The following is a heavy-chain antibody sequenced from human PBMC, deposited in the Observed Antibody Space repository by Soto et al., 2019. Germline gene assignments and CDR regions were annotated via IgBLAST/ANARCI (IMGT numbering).Heavy chain of an antibody. CDR3: ARAGYCTNGVCFHSYCYYMDV. D-gene: IGHD2-8*01. CDR2: ISAYNGNT. J-gene: IGHJ6*03. Sequence: QVQLVQSGAEVKKPGASVKVSCKASGYTFTSYGISWVRQAPGQGLEWMGWISAYNGNTNYAQKLQGRVTMTTDTSTSTVYMVLMSLRSDDTAVYYCARAGYCTNGVCFHSYCYYMDVWGKGTTVTVS. CDR1: GYTFTSYG. V-gene: IGHV1-18*01.